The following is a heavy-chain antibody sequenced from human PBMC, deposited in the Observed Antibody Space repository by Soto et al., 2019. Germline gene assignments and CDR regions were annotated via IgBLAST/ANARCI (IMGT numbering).Heavy chain of an antibody. CDR3: ARADCTGAYCYSWPFNYGVDV. J-gene: IGHJ6*02. Sequence: QVQLVESGGGVVQPGGSLRLSCTTSGFTFNTYGMHWVRQAPGKGLEWVAIIWYDGSNKYYADSVKGRFTISRDNSKTTLYLQMNILRAEDTALYYCARADCTGAYCYSWPFNYGVDVWGQGTTVTVSS. V-gene: IGHV3-33*08. D-gene: IGHD2-15*01. CDR1: GFTFNTYG. CDR2: IWYDGSNK.